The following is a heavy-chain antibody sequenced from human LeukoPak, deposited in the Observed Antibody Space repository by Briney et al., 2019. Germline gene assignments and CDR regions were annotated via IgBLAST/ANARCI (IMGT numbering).Heavy chain of an antibody. CDR3: ARDQEGFDH. J-gene: IGHJ4*02. CDR2: IYPRDGST. V-gene: IGHV1-46*01. CDR1: GYTFTSYY. Sequence: ASVKVSCKASGYTFTSYYIHWVRQAPGQGLEWMGMIYPRDGSTSYAQKFQGRVTVTRDTSTSTVHMELSGLRSEDTAVYYCARDQEGFDHWGQGTLVTVSS.